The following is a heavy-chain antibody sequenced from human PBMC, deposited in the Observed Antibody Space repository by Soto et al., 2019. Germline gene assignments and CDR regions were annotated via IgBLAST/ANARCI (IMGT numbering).Heavy chain of an antibody. CDR2: IYYSGST. CDR1: GGSISSYY. CDR3: ARDGNYGMDV. Sequence: SETLSLTCTASGGSISSYYWSWIRQPPGKGLEWIGYIYYSGSTNYNPSLKSRVTISVDTSKNQFSLKLSSVTAADTAVYYCARDGNYGMDVWGQGTTVTVSS. D-gene: IGHD1-26*01. J-gene: IGHJ6*02. V-gene: IGHV4-59*01.